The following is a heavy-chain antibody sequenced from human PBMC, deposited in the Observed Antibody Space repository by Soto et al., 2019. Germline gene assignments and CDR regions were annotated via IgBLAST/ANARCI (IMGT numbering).Heavy chain of an antibody. J-gene: IGHJ4*02. CDR1: GFTLSSYE. Sequence: GGSLRLSCAASGFTLSSYEMMWVRQAPGKGLEWVSFIHNRRGTTYYADSVKGRFTISRDDAQNSLYLQMSTLRAEDTAIYYCATPLSGYYYSYWGQAPLVTVSS. V-gene: IGHV3-48*03. CDR3: ATPLSGYYYSY. CDR2: IHNRRGTT. D-gene: IGHD3-22*01.